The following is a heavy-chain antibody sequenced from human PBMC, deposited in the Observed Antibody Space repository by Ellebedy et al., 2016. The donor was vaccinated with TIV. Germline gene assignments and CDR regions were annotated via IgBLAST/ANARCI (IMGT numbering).Heavy chain of an antibody. V-gene: IGHV3-48*04. CDR3: ARGPGDLVSYYYYGMDV. CDR2: ISSSSSTI. CDR1: GFTFSSYS. J-gene: IGHJ6*02. D-gene: IGHD7-27*01. Sequence: GESLKISCAASGFTFSSYSMNWVRQAPGKGLEWVSYISSSSSTIYYADSVKGRFTISRDNAKNSLYLQMNSLRAEDTAVYYCARGPGDLVSYYYYGMDVWGQGTTVTVSS.